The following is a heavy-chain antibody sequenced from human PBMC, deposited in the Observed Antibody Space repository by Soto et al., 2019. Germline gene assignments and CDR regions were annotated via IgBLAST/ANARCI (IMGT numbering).Heavy chain of an antibody. D-gene: IGHD7-27*01. V-gene: IGHV3-23*01. CDR2: ISGSGGTA. J-gene: IGHJ4*02. Sequence: EVQLLESGGGSVQPGGSLRLSCAASGFTFSSYAMHWVRRPPGKGLEWVSSISGSGGTAYYADSVKGRFSISRDSLVNTLYLQMNSLRAEDTAVYYWAKGLGKNWDLDYWGQGTL. CDR1: GFTFSSYA. CDR3: AKGLGKNWDLDY.